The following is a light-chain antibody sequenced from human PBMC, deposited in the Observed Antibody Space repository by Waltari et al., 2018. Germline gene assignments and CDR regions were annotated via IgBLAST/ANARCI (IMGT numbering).Light chain of an antibody. J-gene: IGLJ2*01. V-gene: IGLV4-69*01. Sequence: QLVLTQSPSASASLGASVNLTCTLSSGPSTYAIAWPQQQPEKGPRYLMKVYSDGRHIKGDGIPDRFSGSSSGAERYVTIASLQSEDEADYYCQTWGPGFRVFGGGTKVTVL. CDR3: QTWGPGFRV. CDR2: VYSDGRH. CDR1: SGPSTYA.